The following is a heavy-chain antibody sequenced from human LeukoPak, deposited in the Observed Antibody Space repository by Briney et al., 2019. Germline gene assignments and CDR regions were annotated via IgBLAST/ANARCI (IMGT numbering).Heavy chain of an antibody. V-gene: IGHV4-59*01. CDR1: GVSISNYY. Sequence: SETLSLTCTVSGVSISNYYWSWIRQPPGKGLEWIGYIYYSGSTNYNPSLKSRVIISVDTSKSQFSLKLSSVAAADTAVYYCARDYGDYFDYWGQGTLVTVSS. CDR2: IYYSGST. CDR3: ARDYGDYFDY. J-gene: IGHJ4*02. D-gene: IGHD4-17*01.